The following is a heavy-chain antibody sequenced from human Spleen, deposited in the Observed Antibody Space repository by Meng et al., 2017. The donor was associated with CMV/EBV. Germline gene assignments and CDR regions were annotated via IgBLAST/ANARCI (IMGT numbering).Heavy chain of an antibody. D-gene: IGHD6-19*01. V-gene: IGHV3-7*01. CDR3: ARDFPMQWLADWFDY. CDR1: GFTFSSYW. Sequence: GGSLRLSCAASGFTFSSYWMSWLRQVPGKGLEWVANIKQDGSEKYYVDSVKGRFTISRDNAKNSLYLQMNSLRAEDTAVYYCARDFPMQWLADWFDYWGQGTLVTVSS. CDR2: IKQDGSEK. J-gene: IGHJ4*02.